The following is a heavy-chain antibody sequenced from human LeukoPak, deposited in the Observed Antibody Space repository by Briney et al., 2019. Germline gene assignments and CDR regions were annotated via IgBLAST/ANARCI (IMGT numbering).Heavy chain of an antibody. CDR1: GFTFSRHG. V-gene: IGHV3-30*03. Sequence: GSLRLSCAPSGFTFSRHGMHWVRQAPGKGLEWVAIISNDGSRKYYAHSVEGRFTISGDNSKNALYLQMDSLRAEDTAVYYCARDRAWNYFDYWGQGTLVTVSS. D-gene: IGHD3-3*01. J-gene: IGHJ4*02. CDR2: ISNDGSRK. CDR3: ARDRAWNYFDY.